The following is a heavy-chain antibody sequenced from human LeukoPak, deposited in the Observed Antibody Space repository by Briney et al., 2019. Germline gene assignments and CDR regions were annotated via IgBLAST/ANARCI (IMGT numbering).Heavy chain of an antibody. Sequence: SQTLSLTFAVSGGSLISGGYSWSWIRQPPGKGLEWIGYIYHSGITYYNPSLKSRVTMSLDRSKNQFSLKVSSVTAADTAVYYCAGLTTTAWYFDLWGRGTLVTVSS. D-gene: IGHD1-26*01. CDR2: IYHSGIT. CDR1: GGSLISGGYS. V-gene: IGHV4-30-2*01. CDR3: AGLTTTAWYFDL. J-gene: IGHJ2*01.